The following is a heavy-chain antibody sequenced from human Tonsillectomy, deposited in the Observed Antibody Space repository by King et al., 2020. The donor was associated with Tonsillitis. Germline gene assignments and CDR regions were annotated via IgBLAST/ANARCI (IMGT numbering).Heavy chain of an antibody. CDR3: ARGSNYDSSCYYDDAFDI. CDR1: GYTFTSYG. J-gene: IGHJ3*02. Sequence: VQLVESGAEVKKPGASVKVSCKASGYTFTSYGISWVRQAPGQGLEWMGWISGYNGNTDYIQKLQGRVTMTTDTSTTTAYMELRSLRSDDTAVYYCARGSNYDSSCYYDDAFDIWGQGTMVTVSS. V-gene: IGHV1-18*01. CDR2: ISGYNGNT. D-gene: IGHD3-22*01.